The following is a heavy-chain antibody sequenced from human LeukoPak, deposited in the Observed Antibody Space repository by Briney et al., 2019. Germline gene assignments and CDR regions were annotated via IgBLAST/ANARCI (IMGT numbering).Heavy chain of an antibody. CDR1: GGSFSGYY. D-gene: IGHD3-22*01. V-gene: IGHV4-34*01. Sequence: SETLSLTCAVYGGSFSGYYWSWIRQPPGKGLEWIGEINHSGSTNYNPSLKSRVTISVGTSKNQFSLKLSSVTAADTAVYYCARAVPTWNYYDSSGYYDYWGQGTLVTVSS. CDR2: INHSGST. CDR3: ARAVPTWNYYDSSGYYDY. J-gene: IGHJ4*02.